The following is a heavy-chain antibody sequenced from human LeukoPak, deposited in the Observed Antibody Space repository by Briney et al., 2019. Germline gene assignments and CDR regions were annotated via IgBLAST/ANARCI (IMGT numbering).Heavy chain of an antibody. J-gene: IGHJ4*02. CDR3: ARVMATAERFFDY. D-gene: IGHD5-24*01. V-gene: IGHV4-59*08. CDR1: GGSISSYY. CDR2: IYYSGST. Sequence: PSETLSLTCTVSGGSISSYYWSWIRQPPGKGLEWIGYIYYSGSTNYNPSLKSRVTISVDTSKNQFSLKLSSVTAADTAVYYCARVMATAERFFDYWGQGTLVNVSS.